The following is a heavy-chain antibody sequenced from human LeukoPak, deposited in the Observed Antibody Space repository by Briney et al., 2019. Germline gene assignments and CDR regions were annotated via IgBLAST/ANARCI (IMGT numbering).Heavy chain of an antibody. CDR2: ISWDGGST. CDR3: AKDSQLGGRGAFDI. V-gene: IGHV3-43*01. J-gene: IGHJ3*02. D-gene: IGHD7-27*01. Sequence: GGSLRLSCAASGFTFDDYTMHWVRQAPGKGLEWVSLISWDGGSTYYAYSVKGRCTISRDNSKNSLYLKMNSLRTEDTALYYCAKDSQLGGRGAFDIWGQGTMVTVSS. CDR1: GFTFDDYT.